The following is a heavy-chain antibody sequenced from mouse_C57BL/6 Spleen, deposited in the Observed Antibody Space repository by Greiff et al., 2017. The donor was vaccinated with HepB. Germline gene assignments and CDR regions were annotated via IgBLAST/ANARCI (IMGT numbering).Heavy chain of an antibody. D-gene: IGHD2-5*01. Sequence: QVQLQQSGAELVRPGSSVKLSCKASGYTFTSYWMHWVKQRPIQGLEWIGNIDPSDSETHYNQKFKDKATLTVDKSSSTAYMQLSSLTSEDSAVYYCARLIRDYSNYGAFDYWGQGTTLTVSS. CDR1: GYTFTSYW. J-gene: IGHJ2*01. V-gene: IGHV1-52*01. CDR3: ARLIRDYSNYGAFDY. CDR2: IDPSDSET.